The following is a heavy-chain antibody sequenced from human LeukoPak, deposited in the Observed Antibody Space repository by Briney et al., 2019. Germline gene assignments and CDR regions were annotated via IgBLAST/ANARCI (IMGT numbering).Heavy chain of an antibody. CDR1: GYTFTGYY. D-gene: IGHD1-26*01. CDR2: INPNSGGT. Sequence: GASVTVSCKASGYTFTGYYMHWVRQAPGQGLEWMGWINPNSGGTNYAQKFQGRVTMTRDTSISTAYMELSRLRSDDTAVYYCARVFVGATSGGAFDIWGQGTMVTVSS. V-gene: IGHV1-2*02. CDR3: ARVFVGATSGGAFDI. J-gene: IGHJ3*02.